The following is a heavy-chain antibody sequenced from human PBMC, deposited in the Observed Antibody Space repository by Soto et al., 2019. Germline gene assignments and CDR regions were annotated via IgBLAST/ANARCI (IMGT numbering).Heavy chain of an antibody. CDR2: ISGSGGST. Sequence: GGSLRLSCAASGFTFSNYAMSWVRQAPGKGLEWVSTISGSGGSTYYVDSVKGRFTISRDNSKNTLYLQMNSLRAEDTAVCYCAKENAGPFDYWGQGTLVTVSS. CDR3: AKENAGPFDY. V-gene: IGHV3-23*01. J-gene: IGHJ4*02. D-gene: IGHD2-8*01. CDR1: GFTFSNYA.